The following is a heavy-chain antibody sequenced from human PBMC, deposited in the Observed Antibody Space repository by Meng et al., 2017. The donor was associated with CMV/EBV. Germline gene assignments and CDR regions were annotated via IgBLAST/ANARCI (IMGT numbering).Heavy chain of an antibody. Sequence: LRLSCTVSGGSISRSSYYWGWIRQPPGKGLEWIGSIYYSGSTYFTPSLKSRVTMSVDTSKNQFSLKLSSVTGADTAVYYCASQDIVVVPGALHNWFDPWGQGTLVTVSS. CDR2: IYYSGST. J-gene: IGHJ5*02. CDR1: GGSISRSSYY. D-gene: IGHD2-2*01. V-gene: IGHV4-39*01. CDR3: ASQDIVVVPGALHNWFDP.